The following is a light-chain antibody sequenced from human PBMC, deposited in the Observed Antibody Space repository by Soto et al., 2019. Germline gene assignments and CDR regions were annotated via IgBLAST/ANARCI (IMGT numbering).Light chain of an antibody. V-gene: IGKV3-15*01. CDR2: GAS. CDR1: QSVSSN. CDR3: QQHNNWSPWT. J-gene: IGKJ1*01. Sequence: EIVMTQSPATLSVSPGERATLSCRASQSVSSNLAWYQQKPGQAPRLLIYGASTRATGIPARFSGSGSATAFTLTISSLQSEDFAVYYCQQHNNWSPWTFGQGTKVDIK.